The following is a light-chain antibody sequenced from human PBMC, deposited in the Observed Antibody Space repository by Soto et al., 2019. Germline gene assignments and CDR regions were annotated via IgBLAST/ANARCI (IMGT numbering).Light chain of an antibody. CDR2: GAS. Sequence: EIVMTQSPVTLSVSPGERAALSCRASQSVGSNFAWYQQRPGQAPRLLIYGASSRATGIPDRFSGSGSGTAFTLTISRLEPEDFAVYSCQQYGSSPTFGQGTRLEIK. CDR3: QQYGSSPT. V-gene: IGKV3-20*01. CDR1: QSVGSN. J-gene: IGKJ5*01.